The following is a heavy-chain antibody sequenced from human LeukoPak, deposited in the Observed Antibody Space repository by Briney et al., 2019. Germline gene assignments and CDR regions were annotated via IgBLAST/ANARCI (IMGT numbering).Heavy chain of an antibody. CDR1: GENFSIYF. CDR3: ARHDVVVPAAAGAFDM. D-gene: IGHD2-2*01. J-gene: IGHJ3*02. V-gene: IGHV4-34*01. CDR2: INHGGST. Sequence: SETLSLTCAVYGENFSIYFYSWIRQPPGKGREWLGEINHGGSTSYNPSLESRVSISVDTSKNHFSLRLSSVTAADTAVYYCARHDVVVPAAAGAFDMWGQGTMVTVSS.